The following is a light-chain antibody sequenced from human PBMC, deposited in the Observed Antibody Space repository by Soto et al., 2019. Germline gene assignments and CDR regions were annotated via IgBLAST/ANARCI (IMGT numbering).Light chain of an antibody. J-gene: IGKJ1*01. Sequence: DIQMTHSPSSLSASVVDRVTITFRASQSISSYLNWYQQKPGKAPKLLIYAASSLQSGVPSRFSGSGSGTDFTLTISSLQPEDFATYYCQKSYSTLWKFGQGTKVDIK. CDR3: QKSYSTLWK. CDR1: QSISSY. CDR2: AAS. V-gene: IGKV1-39*01.